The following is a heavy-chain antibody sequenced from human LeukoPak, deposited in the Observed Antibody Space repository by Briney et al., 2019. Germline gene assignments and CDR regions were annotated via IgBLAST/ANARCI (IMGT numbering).Heavy chain of an antibody. D-gene: IGHD6-19*01. Sequence: GGSLRLSCSASGFTFSKYAMHWVRQAPGKGLEYVSAINDNGRSTYYADSVKGRFSISRDNSKSTLYLQMSSLRTEDTAVYYCVKYSSGWYYDYWGQGTLVTVSS. V-gene: IGHV3-64D*09. CDR3: VKYSSGWYYDY. J-gene: IGHJ4*02. CDR2: INDNGRST. CDR1: GFTFSKYA.